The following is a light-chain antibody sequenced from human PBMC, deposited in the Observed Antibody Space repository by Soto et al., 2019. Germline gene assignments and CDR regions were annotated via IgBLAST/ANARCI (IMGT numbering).Light chain of an antibody. J-gene: IGLJ1*01. Sequence: SAVAQPASVSGSPGQSITISCTGTSGFVGSFSLVSWYQQHPGKAPKVMISEGHRRPSGVPDRFSGSTSVNSASLTIYGLQADDEADYYCALYVGATAYVFENGTKVIV. CDR3: ALYVGATAYV. V-gene: IGLV2-23*01. CDR2: EGH. CDR1: SGFVGSFSL.